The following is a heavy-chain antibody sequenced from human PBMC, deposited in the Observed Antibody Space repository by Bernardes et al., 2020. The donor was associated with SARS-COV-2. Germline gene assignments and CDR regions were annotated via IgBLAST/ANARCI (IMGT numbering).Heavy chain of an antibody. V-gene: IGHV1-2*02. Sequence: ASVKVSCKASGYTFTGYYMHWVRQAPGQGLEWMGWINPNSGGTNYAQKFQGRVTMTRDTSISTAYMELSRLRSDDTAVYYCAREPIFGVGDYYYYYGMDVWGQGTTVTVSS. J-gene: IGHJ6*02. D-gene: IGHD3-3*01. CDR2: INPNSGGT. CDR1: GYTFTGYY. CDR3: AREPIFGVGDYYYYYGMDV.